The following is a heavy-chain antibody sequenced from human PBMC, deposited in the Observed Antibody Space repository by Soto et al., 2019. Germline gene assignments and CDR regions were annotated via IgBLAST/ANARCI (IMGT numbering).Heavy chain of an antibody. Sequence: SETLSLTCTVSGDSIRSGGNYWNWIRQHPGKGLEWIGYIYYSGSTYYNPSLKSRVTISVDTSKNQFSLKLSSVTAADTAVYYCARVPDYWGQGTLVTVSS. CDR3: ARVPDY. J-gene: IGHJ4*02. CDR2: IYYSGST. V-gene: IGHV4-31*03. CDR1: GDSIRSGGNY.